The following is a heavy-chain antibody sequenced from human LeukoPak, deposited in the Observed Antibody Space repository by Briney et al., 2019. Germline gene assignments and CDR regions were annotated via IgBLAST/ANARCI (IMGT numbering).Heavy chain of an antibody. V-gene: IGHV3-48*04. Sequence: GGSLRLSCAASGFTFSSYSMNWVRQAPGKGLEWVSYISSSSTIYYADSVKGRFTISRDNAKNSLYLQMNSLRAEDTAVYYCARAVGSGWVDYWGQGTLVTVSS. J-gene: IGHJ4*02. D-gene: IGHD6-19*01. CDR1: GFTFSSYS. CDR2: ISSSSTI. CDR3: ARAVGSGWVDY.